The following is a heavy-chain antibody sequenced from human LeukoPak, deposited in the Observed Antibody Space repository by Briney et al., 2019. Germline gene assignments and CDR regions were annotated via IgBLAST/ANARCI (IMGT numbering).Heavy chain of an antibody. Sequence: GGSLRLSCAASGFTFSRYEMNWVRQAPGKGLEWVSYISSSGTPIHYADSVKGRFTISRDNAKNSLFLQMNGLRAEDTAVYYCAREKTACGGDCYDSWGQGTLVTVSS. CDR1: GFTFSRYE. D-gene: IGHD2-21*01. CDR2: ISSSGTPI. CDR3: AREKTACGGDCYDS. V-gene: IGHV3-48*03. J-gene: IGHJ4*02.